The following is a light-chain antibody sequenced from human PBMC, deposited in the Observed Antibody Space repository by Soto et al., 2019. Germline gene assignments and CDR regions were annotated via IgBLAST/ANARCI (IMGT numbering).Light chain of an antibody. V-gene: IGKV3-20*01. CDR3: QQYGSSLVP. J-gene: IGKJ2*01. Sequence: VLTKSPGTLYLSPGERATLSCRASQSVSSTYLAWYQQKPGQAPRLLIYGASSRAIGIPDRFSGSGSGTDFTLTITRLEPEDFAVYYCQQYGSSLVPFGQGTKLEIK. CDR1: QSVSSTY. CDR2: GAS.